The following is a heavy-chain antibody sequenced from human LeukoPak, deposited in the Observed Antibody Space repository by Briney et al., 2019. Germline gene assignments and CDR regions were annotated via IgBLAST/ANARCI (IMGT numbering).Heavy chain of an antibody. CDR3: ARGGRFTIFGVVPYDY. Sequence: SETLSLTCAVYGGSFSGYYWSWIRQPPGKGLEWIGEINHSGSTNYNPSLKSRVTISVDTSKNQFSLKLSTVTAADTAVYYCARGGRFTIFGVVPYDYWGQGTLVTVSS. CDR1: GGSFSGYY. V-gene: IGHV4-34*01. D-gene: IGHD3-3*01. J-gene: IGHJ4*02. CDR2: INHSGST.